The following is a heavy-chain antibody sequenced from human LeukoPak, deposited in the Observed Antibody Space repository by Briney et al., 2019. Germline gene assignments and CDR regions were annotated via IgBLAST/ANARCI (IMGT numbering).Heavy chain of an antibody. D-gene: IGHD6-19*01. Sequence: GGSLRLSCAASGFTFDDYAMHWVRQAPGKGLEWVSGISWNSGSIGYADSVKGRFTISRDNAKNSLYLQMNSLRAEDTALYYCAKGSIAVAGIGWFDPWGQGTLVTVSS. CDR2: ISWNSGSI. V-gene: IGHV3-9*01. CDR3: AKGSIAVAGIGWFDP. J-gene: IGHJ5*02. CDR1: GFTFDDYA.